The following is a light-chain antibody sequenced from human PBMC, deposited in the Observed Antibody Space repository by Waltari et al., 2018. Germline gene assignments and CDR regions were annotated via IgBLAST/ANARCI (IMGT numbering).Light chain of an antibody. CDR3: QSFDNNNDIV. CDR2: EDN. CDR1: RGSIADNY. V-gene: IGLV6-57*02. J-gene: IGLJ2*01. Sequence: NFMLTQPHSVSESPGRTVTISCTGTRGSIADNYVQWYQLRPGSGPTTVIYEDNQRLSGVPDRFSGSIDRSSNSASLIISGLKTEDEADYYCQSFDNNNDIVFGGGTKLTVL.